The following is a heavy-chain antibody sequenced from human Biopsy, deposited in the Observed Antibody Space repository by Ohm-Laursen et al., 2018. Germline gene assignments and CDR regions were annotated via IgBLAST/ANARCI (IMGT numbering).Heavy chain of an antibody. D-gene: IGHD6-13*01. CDR2: IYSSGNT. CDR1: GGSISNYY. CDR3: AREPRIAAVAYFDP. Sequence: SDTLSLTCTVSGGSISNYYWSWIRQPAGKGLEWIGRIYSSGNTNYNPSLKSRITMSVDTSKNQFSLILSLMTAADTAVYYCAREPRIAAVAYFDPWGQGTLVTVSS. V-gene: IGHV4-4*07. J-gene: IGHJ5*02.